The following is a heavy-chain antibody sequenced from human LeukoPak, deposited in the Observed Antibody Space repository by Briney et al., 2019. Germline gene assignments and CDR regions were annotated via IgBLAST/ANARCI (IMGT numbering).Heavy chain of an antibody. CDR3: ARDQVYGDYAGLAYYYYGMDV. Sequence: GGSLRLSCAASGFTFSSYAMSWVRQAPGKGLEWVSAISGSGGSTYYADSVKGRFTISRDNSKNTLYLQMNSLRAEDTAVYYCARDQVYGDYAGLAYYYYGMDVWGQGTTVTVSS. V-gene: IGHV3-23*01. J-gene: IGHJ6*02. CDR2: ISGSGGST. CDR1: GFTFSSYA. D-gene: IGHD4-17*01.